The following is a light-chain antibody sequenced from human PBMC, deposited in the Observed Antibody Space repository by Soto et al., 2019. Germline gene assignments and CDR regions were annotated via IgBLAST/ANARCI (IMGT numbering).Light chain of an antibody. Sequence: DSQMPQSPSSLSAAVGDRVTIACRASQNINTYLNWYQQKPGKAPKLLIFDAASLQSGVPSRFSGGGSRTDFTLTITSLQPEDFATYYCQQTSSAPFTFGPGTKVDI. CDR2: DAA. V-gene: IGKV1-39*01. CDR1: QNINTY. J-gene: IGKJ3*01. CDR3: QQTSSAPFT.